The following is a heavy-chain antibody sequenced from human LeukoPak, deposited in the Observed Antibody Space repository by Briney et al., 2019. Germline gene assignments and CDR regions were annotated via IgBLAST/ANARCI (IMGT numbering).Heavy chain of an antibody. J-gene: IGHJ5*02. D-gene: IGHD6-13*01. CDR1: GFTFSSYA. Sequence: PGGSLRLSCAASGFTFSSYAMSWVRQAPGKGLEWVSAICGSGGSTYYADSVKGRFTISRDNSKNTLYLQMNSLRAEDTAVYYCAKMARVRSWYLNWFDPWGQGTLVTVSS. V-gene: IGHV3-23*01. CDR3: AKMARVRSWYLNWFDP. CDR2: ICGSGGST.